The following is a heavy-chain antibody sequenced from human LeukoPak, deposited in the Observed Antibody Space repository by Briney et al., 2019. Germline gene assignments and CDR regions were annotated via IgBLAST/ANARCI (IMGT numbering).Heavy chain of an antibody. J-gene: IGHJ4*02. CDR2: MNPNSGDT. D-gene: IGHD5-12*01. V-gene: IGHV1-8*01. CDR3: ARGLREYSDDDFPIRGY. Sequence: ASVKVSCKSSGYTFTNYDINWVRQATGQGLEWMGWMNPNSGDTGYAQKFQGRVTMTRDTSISTAYMELSSLRSEDTAVYYCARGLREYSDDDFPIRGYWGQGSLVTVSS. CDR1: GYTFTNYD.